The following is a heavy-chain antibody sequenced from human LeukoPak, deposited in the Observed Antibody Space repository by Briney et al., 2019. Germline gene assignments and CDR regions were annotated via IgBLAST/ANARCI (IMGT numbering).Heavy chain of an antibody. CDR1: VGSISRCY. CDR2: IYYTGST. D-gene: IGHD3-10*01. V-gene: IGHV4-59*08. J-gene: IGHJ3*02. Sequence: SDPLSLTCTVCVGSISRCYWSWMRLPPGKRLEWIGYIYYTGSTNYNPSLKSRVTISVDTSKNQFFFKLSSVTAADTAVYFCAGHPPGKVDAFDIWGQGTMVTVSS. CDR3: AGHPPGKVDAFDI.